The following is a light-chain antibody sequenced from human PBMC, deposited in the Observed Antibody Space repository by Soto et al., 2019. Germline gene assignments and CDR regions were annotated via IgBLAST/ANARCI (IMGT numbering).Light chain of an antibody. CDR2: DVS. J-gene: IGLJ2*01. CDR1: SSDVGGYNY. CDR3: SSYTSSSTVV. Sequence: QSALTQPASGSGSPGQSITISCTGTSSDVGGYNYVSWYQQHPGKAPQLMIYDVSNRPSGVSNRFSGSKSGNTASLTISGLQAEDEADYYCSSYTSSSTVVVGGGTKLTV. V-gene: IGLV2-14*01.